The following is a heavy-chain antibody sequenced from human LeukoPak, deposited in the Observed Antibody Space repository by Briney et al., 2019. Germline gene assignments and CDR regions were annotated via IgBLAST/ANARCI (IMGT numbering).Heavy chain of an antibody. CDR3: ARPDYSQLVDY. CDR1: GFTFSRFS. Sequence: GGSLGLSWAASGFTFSRFSMNWVRQAPGKGLEWVSSISSSSSYIYYADSVKGRFTISRDNAKNALYQQVHSLSPEDTAVYYCARPDYSQLVDYWGQGTLVTVSS. D-gene: IGHD6-6*01. J-gene: IGHJ4*02. CDR2: ISSSSSYI. V-gene: IGHV3-21*01.